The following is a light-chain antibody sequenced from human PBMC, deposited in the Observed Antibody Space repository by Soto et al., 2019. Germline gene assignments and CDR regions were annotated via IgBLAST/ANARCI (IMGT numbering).Light chain of an antibody. CDR3: SSYTSSSIDYV. CDR2: EVS. CDR1: SSDVGGYNY. J-gene: IGLJ1*01. Sequence: QSLLTQPASVSGSPGQSITISCTGTSSDVGGYNYVSWYQQHPGKAPKLMIYEVSNRPSGVSNRFSGSKSGNTAYLTISGLQAEDEADYYCSSYTSSSIDYVFGTGTKVTVL. V-gene: IGLV2-14*01.